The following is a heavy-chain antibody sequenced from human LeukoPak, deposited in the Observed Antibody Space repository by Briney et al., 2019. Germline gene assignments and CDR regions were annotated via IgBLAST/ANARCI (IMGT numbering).Heavy chain of an antibody. Sequence: SETLSLTCTVSGGSISSYYWSWIRQPPGKGLEWIGYIYYSGSTNYNPSLKSRVTISVDTSKNQFSLKLSSVTAADTAVYYCARGPPPYRAMVSHEFDYWGQGTLVTVSS. V-gene: IGHV4-59*01. J-gene: IGHJ4*02. CDR2: IYYSGST. CDR3: ARGPPPYRAMVSHEFDY. CDR1: GGSISSYY. D-gene: IGHD5-18*01.